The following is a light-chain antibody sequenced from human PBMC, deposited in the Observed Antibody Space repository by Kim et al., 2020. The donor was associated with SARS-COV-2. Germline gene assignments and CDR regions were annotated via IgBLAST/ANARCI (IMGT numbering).Light chain of an antibody. V-gene: IGLV3-21*04. CDR1: NIGSKS. CDR2: YDS. Sequence: SYELTQPPSVSVAPGKTARITCGGNNIGSKSVHWYQQKPGQAPVLVIYYDSDRPSGIPERFSGSNSGNTATLTISRVEAGDEADYYCQVWDSSSDHGVFGRGTQLTVL. J-gene: IGLJ2*01. CDR3: QVWDSSSDHGV.